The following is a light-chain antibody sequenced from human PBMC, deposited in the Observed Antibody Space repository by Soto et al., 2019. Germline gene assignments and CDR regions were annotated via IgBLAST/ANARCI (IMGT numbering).Light chain of an antibody. CDR1: QGIRTD. V-gene: IGKV1-6*01. Sequence: AVQLTQSPSSLSASVGDRVTITCRASQGIRTDLGWYQQSPGKAPKVLIVGASTLQSGVPSRFSGSGSGTDFTLTISSLQPEDSATYYCQQYYNFPLTFGGGTKIEIK. CDR2: GAS. J-gene: IGKJ4*01. CDR3: QQYYNFPLT.